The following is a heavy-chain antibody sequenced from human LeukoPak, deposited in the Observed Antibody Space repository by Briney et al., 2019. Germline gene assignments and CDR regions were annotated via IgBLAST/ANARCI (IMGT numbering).Heavy chain of an antibody. D-gene: IGHD3-16*01. J-gene: IGHJ3*02. CDR3: ASSSLRGSDAFDI. Sequence: SQTLSLTCAISGDSVSNNNAAWNWIRQSPSRGLEWLGRTYYRSKWYTDYAVSVSSRITINPGASKNQFSLQLNSVTPEDTAVYYCASSSLRGSDAFDIWGQGTMVTVSS. CDR1: GDSVSNNNAA. CDR2: TYYRSKWYT. V-gene: IGHV6-1*01.